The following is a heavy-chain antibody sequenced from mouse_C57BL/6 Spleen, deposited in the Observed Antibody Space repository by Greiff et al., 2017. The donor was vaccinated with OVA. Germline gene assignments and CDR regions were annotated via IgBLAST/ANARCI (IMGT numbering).Heavy chain of an antibody. D-gene: IGHD3-2*02. Sequence: QVQLQQPGAELVRPGSSVKLSCKASGYTFTSYWMHWVKQRPIQGLEWIGNIDPSDSETHYNQKFKDKATLTVDKSSSTAYMQLSSLTSVDSAVYYCALPGGSSGSWFAYWGQGTLVTVSA. CDR3: ALPGGSSGSWFAY. CDR1: GYTFTSYW. V-gene: IGHV1-52*01. CDR2: IDPSDSET. J-gene: IGHJ3*01.